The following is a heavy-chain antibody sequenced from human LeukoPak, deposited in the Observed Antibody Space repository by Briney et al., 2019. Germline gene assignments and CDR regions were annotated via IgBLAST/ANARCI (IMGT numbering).Heavy chain of an antibody. CDR3: AKGTDTTGRQNLDI. J-gene: IGHJ1*01. CDR1: GFTFTSYA. Sequence: PGGSLRLSCEASGFTFTSYAMHWVRQAPGKGLEWVSSISSDGDGTFYTDSLSGRFTISRDNAKKAVFLQMKSLRRGDSALYYCAKGTDTTGRQNLDIWGQGTLVTVSS. D-gene: IGHD2-8*02. CDR2: ISSDGDGT. V-gene: IGHV3-23*01.